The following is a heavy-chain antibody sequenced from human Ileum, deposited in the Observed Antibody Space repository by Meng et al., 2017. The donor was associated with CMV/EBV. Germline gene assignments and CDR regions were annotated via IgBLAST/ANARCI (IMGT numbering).Heavy chain of an antibody. CDR1: GFTFSCYS. J-gene: IGHJ4*02. Sequence: ASGFTFSCYSMNWVRQSPGKGLEWVSSISSSSTYIYYADSVKGRFTISRDNAINSLFLQMNSLSAEDTAVYYCARVARHSTVNTVDYWGQGTLVTVSS. D-gene: IGHD4-11*01. CDR2: ISSSSTYI. CDR3: ARVARHSTVNTVDY. V-gene: IGHV3-21*01.